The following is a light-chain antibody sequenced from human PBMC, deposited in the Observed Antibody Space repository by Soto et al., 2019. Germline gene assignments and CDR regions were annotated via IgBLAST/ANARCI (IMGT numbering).Light chain of an antibody. CDR3: QQYHSFPRT. V-gene: IGKV1-5*03. CDR2: KAS. J-gene: IGKJ2*02. Sequence: DIQMTQSPSTLSASVGDRVTITCRASQSISSWLAWYQQKPGKAPKLLIYKASSLESGVPSRFSGSGSGTDFTLTISSLQPDDFATYYFQQYHSFPRTFGQGTKLEIK. CDR1: QSISSW.